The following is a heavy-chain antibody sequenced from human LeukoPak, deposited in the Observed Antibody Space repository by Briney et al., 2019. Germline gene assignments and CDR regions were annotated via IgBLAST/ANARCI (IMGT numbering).Heavy chain of an antibody. V-gene: IGHV1-18*01. D-gene: IGHD3-22*01. CDR1: GYTFTSYG. J-gene: IGHJ4*02. Sequence: ASVKVSCKASGYTFTSYGISWVRQAPGQGLEWMGWISAYNGNTNYAQKLQGRVTMTTDTSTSAAYMELRSLRSDDTAVYYCARTEYYYDSSGYYHPLDYWGQGTLVTVSS. CDR3: ARTEYYYDSSGYYHPLDY. CDR2: ISAYNGNT.